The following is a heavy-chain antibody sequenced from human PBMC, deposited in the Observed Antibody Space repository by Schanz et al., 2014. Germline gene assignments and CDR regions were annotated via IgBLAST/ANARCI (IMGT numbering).Heavy chain of an antibody. J-gene: IGHJ4*02. CDR3: AKDISDTSGKDDY. Sequence: EVHLLESGGGLVQPGGSLRLSCAASGFSFGTYAMSWVRQAPGKGLLWVSSISGTGGDDTYYADSVKGRFTISRDNSKNTLFLQMNSLRVEDSAIYYCAKDISDTSGKDDYWGQGTLVNVSS. D-gene: IGHD3-22*01. CDR2: ISGTGGDDT. V-gene: IGHV3-23*01. CDR1: GFSFGTYA.